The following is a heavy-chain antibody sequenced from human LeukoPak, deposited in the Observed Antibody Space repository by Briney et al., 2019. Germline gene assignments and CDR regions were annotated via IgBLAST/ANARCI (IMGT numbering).Heavy chain of an antibody. D-gene: IGHD1-26*01. V-gene: IGHV3-11*01. CDR3: ARDRRDSGTNYFDY. CDR2: ISSSGSTI. J-gene: IGHJ4*02. Sequence: PGGSLRLSCAASGFTFSDYYMSWIRQAPGKGLAWVSYISSSGSTIYYADSVKGRFTISRDNAKNSLYLQMNSLRAEDTAVYYCARDRRDSGTNYFDYWGQGTLVTVSS. CDR1: GFTFSDYY.